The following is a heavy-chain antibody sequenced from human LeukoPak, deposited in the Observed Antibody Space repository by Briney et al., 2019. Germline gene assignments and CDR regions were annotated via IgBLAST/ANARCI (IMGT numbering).Heavy chain of an antibody. Sequence: ASVKVSCKASGGTFSSYAISWVRQAPGKGLEWVSVIYSGGSTYYADSVKGRFTISRDNSKNTLYLQMNSLRAEDTAVYYCARDSSGYYRRAWYFDLWGRGTLVTVSS. CDR3: ARDSSGYYRRAWYFDL. D-gene: IGHD3-22*01. V-gene: IGHV3-53*01. CDR2: IYSGGST. J-gene: IGHJ2*01. CDR1: GGTFSSYA.